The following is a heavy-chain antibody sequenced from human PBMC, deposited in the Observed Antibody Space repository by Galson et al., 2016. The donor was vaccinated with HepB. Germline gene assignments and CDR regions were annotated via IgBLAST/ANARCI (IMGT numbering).Heavy chain of an antibody. V-gene: IGHV3-53*01. CDR3: AGVDSNYGFSNWFDP. CDR2: TYSGGST. Sequence: LRLSCAVSGFTVSSKSMSWVRQAPGKGLEWVSITYSGGSTYNANSVKGRFTISRDNSKNTVFLQMNNLRAEDTAVYYCAGVDSNYGFSNWFDPWGQGTMVTVSS. CDR1: GFTVSSKS. D-gene: IGHD3-16*01. J-gene: IGHJ5*02.